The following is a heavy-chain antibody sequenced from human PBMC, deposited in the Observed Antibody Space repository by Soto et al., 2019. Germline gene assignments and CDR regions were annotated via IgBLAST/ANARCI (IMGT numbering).Heavy chain of an antibody. CDR2: IYSGGST. D-gene: IGHD2-15*01. Sequence: GGSLRLSCAASGFTVSSNYMSWVRQAPGKGLEWVSVIYSGGSTYYADSVKGRFTISRDNSKNTLSLQMSSLRGDDTAMYYCVQDVVFXPWGQGTLVTVSS. V-gene: IGHV3-66*01. CDR1: GFTVSSNY. J-gene: IGHJ4*02. CDR3: VQDVVFXP.